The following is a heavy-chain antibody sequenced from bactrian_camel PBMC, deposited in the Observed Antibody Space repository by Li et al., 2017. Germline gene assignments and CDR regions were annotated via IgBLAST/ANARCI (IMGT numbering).Heavy chain of an antibody. CDR1: GFTFSNNH. J-gene: IGHJ4*01. CDR3: TIFDY. CDR2: ISPDGKLT. Sequence: QLVESGGGLVQPGGSLRLSCAASGFTFSNNHMGWLRQRPGEEREGVGSISPDGKLTEYADSVKGRFTISRDNAKNTVFLQMNSLKSEDTARYYCTIFDYWGQGTQVTV. V-gene: IGHV3S40*01.